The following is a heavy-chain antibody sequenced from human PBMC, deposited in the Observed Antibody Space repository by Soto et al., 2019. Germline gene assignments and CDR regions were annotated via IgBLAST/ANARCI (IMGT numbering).Heavy chain of an antibody. Sequence: PGESLKIPCKGSGYSFTSYWINWVRQMPGKGLEWMGVIYPGDSDTRYSPSFQGQVTISADKSINTAYLQWRSLKASDTAVYYCSRHRGSPGSNFGMDVWGQGTTVTVSS. CDR3: SRHRGSPGSNFGMDV. V-gene: IGHV5-51*01. CDR2: IYPGDSDT. CDR1: GYSFTSYW. J-gene: IGHJ6*02. D-gene: IGHD5-12*01.